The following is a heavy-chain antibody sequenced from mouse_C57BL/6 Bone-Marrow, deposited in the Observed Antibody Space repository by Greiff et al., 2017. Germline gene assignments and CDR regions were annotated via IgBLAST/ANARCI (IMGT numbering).Heavy chain of an antibody. D-gene: IGHD2-3*01. CDR3: AKSGGYYFSYFDV. V-gene: IGHV2-5*01. Sequence: QVQLKESGPGLVQPSQSLSITCTVSGFSLTSYGVHWVRQSPGKGLEWLGVIWRGGSTDYNAAFMSRLSITKDNSTSQVYFKMSSLQADDTAIYYCAKSGGYYFSYFDVWGTGTTVTVSS. CDR2: IWRGGST. J-gene: IGHJ1*03. CDR1: GFSLTSYG.